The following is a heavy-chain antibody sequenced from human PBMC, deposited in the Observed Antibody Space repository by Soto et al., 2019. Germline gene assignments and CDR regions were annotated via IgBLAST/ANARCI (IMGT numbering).Heavy chain of an antibody. Sequence: QVQLQESGPGLVKPSQTLSLTCTVSGGSISSGDYYWSWIRQPPGKGLEWIGYIYYSGSTYYNPSLKSRVTISVDTSKNQFSLKLSSVTAADTAVYYCARDHRDAYHSPDYFDYWGQGTLVTVSS. CDR2: IYYSGST. V-gene: IGHV4-30-4*01. CDR1: GGSISSGDYY. D-gene: IGHD2-2*01. J-gene: IGHJ4*02. CDR3: ARDHRDAYHSPDYFDY.